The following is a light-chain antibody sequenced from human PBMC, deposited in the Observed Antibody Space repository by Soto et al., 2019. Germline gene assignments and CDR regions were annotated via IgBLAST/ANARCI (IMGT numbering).Light chain of an antibody. V-gene: IGLV1-44*01. Sequence: SVLTQTPSASGPPGQTVPISCSGSRSNIGNNAVSWYQQFPGTAPKLLIYKNNQRPSGVPDRFSGSKSGTSASLAISGLQSEDEADYYCATWDDSLNARGVFGGGTKLTVL. CDR2: KNN. J-gene: IGLJ3*02. CDR1: RSNIGNNA. CDR3: ATWDDSLNARGV.